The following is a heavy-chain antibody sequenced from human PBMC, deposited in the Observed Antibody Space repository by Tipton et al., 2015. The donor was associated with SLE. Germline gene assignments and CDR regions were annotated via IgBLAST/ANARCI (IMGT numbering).Heavy chain of an antibody. CDR1: GGSFSGYY. V-gene: IGHV4-34*01. J-gene: IGHJ5*02. Sequence: TLSLTCAVYGGSFSGYYWSWIRQPPGKGLEWIGEINHSGSTNYNPSLKSRVTISVDTSKNQFSLKLSSVTAADTAVYYCARGPPGYCSGGSCYFFSWFDPWGQGTLVTVSS. CDR3: ARGPPGYCSGGSCYFFSWFDP. CDR2: INHSGST. D-gene: IGHD2-15*01.